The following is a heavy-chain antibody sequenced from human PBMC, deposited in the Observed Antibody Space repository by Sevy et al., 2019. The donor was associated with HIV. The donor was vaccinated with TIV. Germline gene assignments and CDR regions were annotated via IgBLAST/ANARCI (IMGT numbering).Heavy chain of an antibody. V-gene: IGHV5-51*01. J-gene: IGHJ3*02. CDR3: ARPLRYYYDSSGYTGAFDI. CDR1: GYSFTSYW. D-gene: IGHD3-22*01. Sequence: GESLKISCKGSGYSFTSYWIGWVRQMPGKGLEWMGIIYPSDSDTRYSPSFQGQVTISADKSISTAYLQWSSLKASDTAMYYCARPLRYYYDSSGYTGAFDIWGQGTMVTVSS. CDR2: IYPSDSDT.